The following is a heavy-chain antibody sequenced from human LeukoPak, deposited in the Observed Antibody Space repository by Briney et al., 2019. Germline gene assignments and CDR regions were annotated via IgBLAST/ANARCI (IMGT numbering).Heavy chain of an antibody. V-gene: IGHV4-39*07. D-gene: IGHD3-22*01. CDR3: ARDPLYYYESSGYYSASGAFDT. Sequence: SETLSLTCTVSGGSISSSSYYWGWSRQPPGKGLEWVGSIYYSGSTYYTPSLKSRVTISVDTSKTQFSLNLCSVTAADTAVYYCARDPLYYYESSGYYSASGAFDTWGQGTMVTVSS. J-gene: IGHJ3*02. CDR2: IYYSGST. CDR1: GGSISSSSYY.